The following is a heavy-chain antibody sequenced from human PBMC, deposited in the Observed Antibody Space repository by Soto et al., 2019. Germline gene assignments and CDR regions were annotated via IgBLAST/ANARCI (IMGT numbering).Heavy chain of an antibody. J-gene: IGHJ6*03. V-gene: IGHV3-48*01. CDR1: GFTFSSYG. Sequence: GGSLRLSCAASGFTFSSYGMHWVRQAPRKGLEWLSYISDSGDNIHYADSVKGRFTISRDNAKNSLSLQMNGLRAEDTALYYCARGFCSSNTCFSPYYYYYMDVWDKGTTVTVSS. CDR2: ISDSGDNI. CDR3: ARGFCSSNTCFSPYYYYYMDV. D-gene: IGHD2-2*01.